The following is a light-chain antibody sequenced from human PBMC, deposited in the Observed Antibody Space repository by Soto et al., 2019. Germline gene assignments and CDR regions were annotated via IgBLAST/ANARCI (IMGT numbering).Light chain of an antibody. CDR2: WAS. CDR3: QQYYSTPWT. V-gene: IGKV4-1*01. CDR1: LYSSNNKNY. Sequence: LYSSNNKNYLAWYQQKPGQPPKLLIYWASTRESGVPDRFSGSGSGTDFTLTISSLQAEDVAVYYCQQYYSTPWTFGQGTKVDIK. J-gene: IGKJ1*01.